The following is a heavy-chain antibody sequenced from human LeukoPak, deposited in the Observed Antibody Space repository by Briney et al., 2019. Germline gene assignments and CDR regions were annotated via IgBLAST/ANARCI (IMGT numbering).Heavy chain of an antibody. D-gene: IGHD1-1*01. Sequence: TLSLTCTVSGGSISSSSYYWSWIRQPAGKGLEWIGRLYASGSTNYNPSLKSRVAISVDTSKNQFSLKLSSVTAADTAVYYCASWNLDDMFAFDIWGQGTMVTVSS. V-gene: IGHV4-61*02. CDR2: LYASGST. CDR3: ASWNLDDMFAFDI. J-gene: IGHJ3*02. CDR1: GGSISSSSYY.